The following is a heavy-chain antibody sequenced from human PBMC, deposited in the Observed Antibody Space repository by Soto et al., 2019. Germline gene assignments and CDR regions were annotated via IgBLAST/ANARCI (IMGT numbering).Heavy chain of an antibody. CDR1: GGTFNSYL. Sequence: QVQLVQSGAEVKNPGSSVKVSCKTSGGTFNSYLIDWVRQAPGQGLEWMGGIIPAFGTAKYAQKFQGRVTITADKSTTTAYMELRTLTSEDTAGYYWARGLDKPPVGLYFDTWGQGTLVTVSS. V-gene: IGHV1-69*06. CDR2: IIPAFGTA. D-gene: IGHD2-15*01. J-gene: IGHJ4*02. CDR3: ARGLDKPPVGLYFDT.